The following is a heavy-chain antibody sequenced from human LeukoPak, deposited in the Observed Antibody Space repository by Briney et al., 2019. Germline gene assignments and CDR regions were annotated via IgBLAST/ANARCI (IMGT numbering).Heavy chain of an antibody. J-gene: IGHJ6*03. CDR2: ISGNGGST. CDR1: GFTFSSYA. V-gene: IGHV3-23*01. Sequence: GSLRLSCAASGFTFSSYAMSWVRQAPGEGLEWVSGISGNGGSTYYADSVKGRFTISRDNSKNTLYLQMSSLRAEDTAVYYCARGDPYDILTGWPSLYMDVWGKGTTVTVSS. CDR3: ARGDPYDILTGWPSLYMDV. D-gene: IGHD3-9*01.